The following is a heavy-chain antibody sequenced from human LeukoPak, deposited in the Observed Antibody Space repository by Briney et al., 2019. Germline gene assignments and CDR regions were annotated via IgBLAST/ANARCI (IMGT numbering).Heavy chain of an antibody. V-gene: IGHV3-30*02. CDR1: GFFFTSSG. CDR2: IGSDGSKQ. CDR3: ATDGSGTSFPYYFES. J-gene: IGHJ4*02. Sequence: PGGSLRLSGATSGFFFTSSGMNWVRQAPGKGLEWVTFIGSDGSKQYYADSVKGRFSISRDNSRNTVSLQMNSLRLEDTAVYYCATDGSGTSFPYYFESWGQGTLVTVSS. D-gene: IGHD3-10*01.